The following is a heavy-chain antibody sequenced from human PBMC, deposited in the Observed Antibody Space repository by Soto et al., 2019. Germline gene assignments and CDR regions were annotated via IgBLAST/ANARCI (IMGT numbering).Heavy chain of an antibody. Sequence: QLQLQESGSGLVKPSQTLSLTCAVSGGSISSGGYSWRWIRQPPGKGLEWIGYIYHSGSTYYNPFLKSRVTISVDRSKNQLSLKLSSVTAAYTAVYYCARATAAGHYYCGLDVWGQGTTVTVSS. CDR3: ARATAAGHYYCGLDV. CDR2: IYHSGST. V-gene: IGHV4-30-2*01. J-gene: IGHJ6*02. D-gene: IGHD6-13*01. CDR1: GGSISSGGYS.